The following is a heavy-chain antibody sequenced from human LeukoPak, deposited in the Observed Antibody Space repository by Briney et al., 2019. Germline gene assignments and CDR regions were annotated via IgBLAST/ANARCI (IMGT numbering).Heavy chain of an antibody. J-gene: IGHJ6*03. CDR1: GYTFTGYY. CDR2: INPNSGGT. Sequence: ASVKVSCKASGYTFTGYYMHWVRQAPGQGLEWMGWINPNSGGTNYAQKFQGRVTMTRDTSISTAYMELSRLRSDDTAVYYCARGEMEMGGLFVVVPAYYYMDVWGKGTTVTISS. D-gene: IGHD2-2*01. V-gene: IGHV1-2*02. CDR3: ARGEMEMGGLFVVVPAYYYMDV.